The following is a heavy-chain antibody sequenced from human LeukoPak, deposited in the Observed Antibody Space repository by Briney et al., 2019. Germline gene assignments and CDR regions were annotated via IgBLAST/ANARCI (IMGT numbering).Heavy chain of an antibody. CDR3: ARASRAGPRRDGYNL. Sequence: RGSLRLSCAASGFTFSSYWMHWVRQAPGKVLVWVSRINSDGSSTSYADSVKGRFTISRDNAKNTLYLQMNSLRAEDTAVYYCARASRAGPRRDGYNLWGQGTLVTVSS. CDR1: GFTFSSYW. V-gene: IGHV3-74*01. D-gene: IGHD5-24*01. CDR2: INSDGSST. J-gene: IGHJ4*02.